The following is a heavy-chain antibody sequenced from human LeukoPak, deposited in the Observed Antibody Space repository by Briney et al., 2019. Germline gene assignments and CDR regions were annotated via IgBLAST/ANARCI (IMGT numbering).Heavy chain of an antibody. CDR2: IDSGGRI. J-gene: IGHJ4*02. CDR1: GFTVSSNY. Sequence: PGGSLRLSCATSGFTVSSNYMSWVRQAPGKGLEWVSVIDSGGRIYYADSVKGRFTISRDNSKNTLYLQMNSLRAEDTAVYYCARGPYDIVEVPAAIAFDYWGQGTLVTVSS. CDR3: ARGPYDIVEVPAAIAFDY. D-gene: IGHD2-2*01. V-gene: IGHV3-66*02.